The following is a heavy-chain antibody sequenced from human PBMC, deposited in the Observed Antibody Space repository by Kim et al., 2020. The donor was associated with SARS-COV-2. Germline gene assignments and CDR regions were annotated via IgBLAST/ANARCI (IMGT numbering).Heavy chain of an antibody. CDR3: ARGEDGYVDAFDI. D-gene: IGHD5-12*01. V-gene: IGHV4-39*01. Sequence: YNPSLKSRVTISVDTSKNQFSLKLSSVTAADTAVYYCARGEDGYVDAFDIWGQGTMVTVSS. J-gene: IGHJ3*02.